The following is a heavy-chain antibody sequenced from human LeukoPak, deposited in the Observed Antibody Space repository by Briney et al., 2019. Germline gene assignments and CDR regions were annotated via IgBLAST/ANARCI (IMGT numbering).Heavy chain of an antibody. J-gene: IGHJ4*02. CDR1: GYTFTGYY. CDR2: INPNSGGT. V-gene: IGHV1-2*02. CDR3: ARGSTVGATESLGFDY. Sequence: ASVKVSCKASGYTFTGYYMHWVRQAPGQGLEWMGWINPNSGGTNYAQKFQGRVTMTRDTSISTAYMEQSRLRSDDTAMYYCARGSTVGATESLGFDYWGQGTPVTVSS. D-gene: IGHD1-26*01.